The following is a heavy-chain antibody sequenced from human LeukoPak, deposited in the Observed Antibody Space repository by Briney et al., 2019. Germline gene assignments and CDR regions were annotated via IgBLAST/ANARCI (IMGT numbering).Heavy chain of an antibody. D-gene: IGHD6-19*01. Sequence: PGGSLRLSCAASGFTFSSYGMSWVRQAPGKGLEWVSAISGSGGSTYYADSVKGRFTISRDNSKNTLYLQMNSLRAEDTAVYYCAGLADLAYSSGWYDPSPDTTPVFDYWGQGTLVTVSS. CDR3: AGLADLAYSSGWYDPSPDTTPVFDY. V-gene: IGHV3-23*01. CDR1: GFTFSSYG. J-gene: IGHJ4*02. CDR2: ISGSGGST.